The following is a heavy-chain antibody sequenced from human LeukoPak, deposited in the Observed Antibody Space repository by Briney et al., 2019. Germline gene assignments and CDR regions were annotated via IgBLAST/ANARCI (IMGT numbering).Heavy chain of an antibody. D-gene: IGHD3-3*01. Sequence: PSETLSLTCTVSGGSISSGSYYWSWIRQPAGKGLEWIGRIYTSGSTNYNPSLKSRVTISVDTSKNQFSLKLSSVTAADTAVYYCARLLGLDDFWSGQDAGNWFDPWGQGTLVTVSS. V-gene: IGHV4-61*02. J-gene: IGHJ5*02. CDR1: GGSISSGSYY. CDR2: IYTSGST. CDR3: ARLLGLDDFWSGQDAGNWFDP.